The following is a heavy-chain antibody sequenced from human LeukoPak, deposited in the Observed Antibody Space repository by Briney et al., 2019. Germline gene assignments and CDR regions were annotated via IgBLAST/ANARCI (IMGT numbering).Heavy chain of an antibody. V-gene: IGHV4-34*01. CDR3: ARGGVKWLPDY. CDR1: GGSFSGYY. J-gene: IGHJ4*02. D-gene: IGHD3-22*01. Sequence: LETLSLTCAVYGGSFSGYYWSWIRQPPGKGLEWIGEINHSGSTNYNPSLKSRVTISVDTSKNQFSLKLSSVTAADTAVYYCARGGVKWLPDYWGQGTLVTVSS. CDR2: INHSGST.